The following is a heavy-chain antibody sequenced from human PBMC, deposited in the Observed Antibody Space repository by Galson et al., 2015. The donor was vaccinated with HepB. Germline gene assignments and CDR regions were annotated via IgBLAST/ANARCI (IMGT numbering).Heavy chain of an antibody. Sequence: SLRLSCAASGFTFDAFAMHWLRQAPGKGLEWVSGISWNSGSMSYADSVKGRFTISRDNPKNSLYLNMNSLTAEDTALYYCAKDSGPYDDSDSDAFHIWGQGTMITVSS. CDR1: GFTFDAFA. CDR3: AKDSGPYDDSDSDAFHI. CDR2: ISWNSGSM. V-gene: IGHV3-9*01. J-gene: IGHJ3*02. D-gene: IGHD3-10*01.